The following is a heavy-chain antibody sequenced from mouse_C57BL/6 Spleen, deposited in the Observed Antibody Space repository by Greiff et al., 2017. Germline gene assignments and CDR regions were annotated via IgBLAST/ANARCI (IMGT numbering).Heavy chain of an antibody. CDR2: IYPGGGYT. Sequence: QVQLKESGAELVRPGTSVQMSCKASGYTFTNYWIGWAKQRPGHGLEWIGDIYPGGGYTNYNEKFKGKATLTADKSSSTAYMQFSSLTSEGSAIYYCAREGNYGSRGAMDYWGQGTSVTVSS. CDR3: AREGNYGSRGAMDY. CDR1: GYTFTNYW. D-gene: IGHD1-1*01. J-gene: IGHJ4*01. V-gene: IGHV1-63*01.